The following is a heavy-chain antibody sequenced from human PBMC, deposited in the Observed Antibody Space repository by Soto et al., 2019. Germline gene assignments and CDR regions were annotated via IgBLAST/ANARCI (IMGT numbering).Heavy chain of an antibody. D-gene: IGHD6-13*01. Sequence: QVQLVQSGAEVKKPGASVRVSCKASGYTITCCAMHWVRQAPGQRPEWMGWFNAGDGDTKYSENFQGRFTIIRDTSASTVYMELSSLRPEDTAVYYCPRDGADKAAAAMVYLGQGTLVTVSS. CDR2: FNAGDGDT. CDR1: GYTITCCA. J-gene: IGHJ4*02. V-gene: IGHV1-3*01. CDR3: PRDGADKAAAAMVY.